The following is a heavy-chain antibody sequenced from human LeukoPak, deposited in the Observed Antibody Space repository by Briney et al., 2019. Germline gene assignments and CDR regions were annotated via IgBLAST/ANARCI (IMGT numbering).Heavy chain of an antibody. CDR3: AKDYDFWSGYCDY. CDR1: GFTFSSYA. V-gene: IGHV3-23*01. CDR2: ISGSGGST. D-gene: IGHD3-3*01. Sequence: GGSLRLSCAASGFTFSSYAMSWVRQAPGKGLEWVSAISGSGGSTYYADSVKGRFTISRDNSKNTLYLQMNSLRAEDSALYYCAKDYDFWSGYCDYWGQGTLVTVSS. J-gene: IGHJ4*02.